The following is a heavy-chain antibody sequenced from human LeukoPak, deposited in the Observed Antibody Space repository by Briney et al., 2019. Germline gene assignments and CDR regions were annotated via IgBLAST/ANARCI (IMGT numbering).Heavy chain of an antibody. V-gene: IGHV3-21*01. J-gene: IGHJ3*02. CDR1: GFTFRSYS. Sequence: PGGSLRLFCAASGFTFRSYSMNWVRQAPGKGLEWVSSIASSGSYTYYIDSVRGRFTISRDNAKNSLYLQMHSLRAEDTAVYYCARFETAVTPNPFGIWGQGTMVTVSS. CDR3: ARFETAVTPNPFGI. D-gene: IGHD4-17*01. CDR2: IASSGSYT.